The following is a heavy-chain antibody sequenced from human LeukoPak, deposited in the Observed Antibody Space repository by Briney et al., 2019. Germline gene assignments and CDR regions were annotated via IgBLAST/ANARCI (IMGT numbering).Heavy chain of an antibody. D-gene: IGHD2-15*01. Sequence: GGSLRLSCAASGLTFSSYTLTWVRQAPGKGLEWVSVIYSGGSTYYADSVKGRFTISRDNSQNTLYLQMNGLRAEDTGVYYCATNAVVVAATGVLDIWGQGTMVTVSS. CDR3: ATNAVVVAATGVLDI. CDR1: GLTFSSYT. CDR2: IYSGGST. J-gene: IGHJ3*02. V-gene: IGHV3-53*05.